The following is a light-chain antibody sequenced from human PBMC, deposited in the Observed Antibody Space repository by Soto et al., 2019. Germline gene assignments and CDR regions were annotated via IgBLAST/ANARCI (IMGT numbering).Light chain of an antibody. V-gene: IGLV2-14*03. CDR1: SSDVGGYNY. Sequence: QSVLTQPASVSGSPGQSITISCTGTSSDVGGYNYVSWYQQHPGKAPKLMIYDVSNRPSGVSSRFSGSKSGNTASLTISGLQAEDEADYYCISYTSSALYVFGTGTKLTVL. CDR3: ISYTSSALYV. J-gene: IGLJ1*01. CDR2: DVS.